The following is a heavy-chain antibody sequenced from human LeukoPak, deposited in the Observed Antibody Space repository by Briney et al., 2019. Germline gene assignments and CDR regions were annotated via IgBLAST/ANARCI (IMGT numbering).Heavy chain of an antibody. CDR1: GGSISSYY. CDR2: IYYSGST. D-gene: IGHD3-10*01. CDR3: ASANYYGSGSYSPFDY. V-gene: IGHV4-59*08. J-gene: IGHJ4*02. Sequence: SETLSLTCTVSGGSISSYYWSWIRQPPGKGLEWIGYIYYSGSTNYNPSLKSRVTISVDTSKNQFSLKLSSVTAADTAVYYCASANYYGSGSYSPFDYWGQGTLVTVSS.